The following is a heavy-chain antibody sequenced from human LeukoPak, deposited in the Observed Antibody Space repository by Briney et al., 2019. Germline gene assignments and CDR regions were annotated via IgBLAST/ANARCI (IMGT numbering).Heavy chain of an antibody. CDR2: IIPIFGTA. V-gene: IGHV1-69*13. CDR3: ACSSTSFSNDY. J-gene: IGHJ4*02. D-gene: IGHD2-2*01. Sequence: SVKVSCKASGYTFTSYGISWVRQAPGQGLEWMGGIIPIFGTANYAQKFQGRVTITADESTSTAYMELSSLRSEDTAVYYCACSSTSFSNDYWGQGTLVTVSS. CDR1: GYTFTSYG.